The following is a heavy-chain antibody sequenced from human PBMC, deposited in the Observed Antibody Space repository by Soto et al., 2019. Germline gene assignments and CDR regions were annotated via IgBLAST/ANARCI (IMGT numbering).Heavy chain of an antibody. J-gene: IGHJ1*01. CDR1: GGTFSGYA. CDR2: IIPLLGIT. D-gene: IGHD1-20*01. Sequence: QAQLMQSGAEVKKPGSSVKVSCKASGGTFSGYAINWVRQAPGQGLEWMGGIIPLLGITDYGQKFQGRITIAAAESTGTAYMDLRGLRSEDTAVYYCARDPRSITGTTSSEDVQHWGQGTRVSVSS. V-gene: IGHV1-69*01. CDR3: ARDPRSITGTTSSEDVQH.